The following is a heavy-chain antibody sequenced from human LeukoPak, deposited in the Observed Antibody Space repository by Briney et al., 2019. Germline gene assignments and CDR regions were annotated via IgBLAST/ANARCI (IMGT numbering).Heavy chain of an antibody. CDR3: ARDIAVAGFFDY. Sequence: ASVKVSCXASGYIFTGYYMRWVRQAPGQGLEWMGRINPNSGGTNYAQKFQGRVTMTRDTSISTAYMELSRLRSDDTAVYYCARDIAVAGFFDYWGQGTLVTVSS. J-gene: IGHJ4*02. CDR2: INPNSGGT. CDR1: GYIFTGYY. V-gene: IGHV1-2*06. D-gene: IGHD6-19*01.